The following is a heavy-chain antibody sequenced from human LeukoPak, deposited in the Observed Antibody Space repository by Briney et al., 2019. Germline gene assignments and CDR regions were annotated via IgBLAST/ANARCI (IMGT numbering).Heavy chain of an antibody. CDR3: ARDNSVEDTAWWFDP. Sequence: GASVKVSCKASGYTFTSYYMHWVRQAPGQGLEWMGIINPSGGTNYAQKFQGRVTMTRDTSISTAYMELSRLRSEDTAVYYCARDNSVEDTAWWFDPWGQGTLVTVSS. D-gene: IGHD4-23*01. J-gene: IGHJ5*02. CDR1: GYTFTSYY. V-gene: IGHV1-2*02. CDR2: INPSGGT.